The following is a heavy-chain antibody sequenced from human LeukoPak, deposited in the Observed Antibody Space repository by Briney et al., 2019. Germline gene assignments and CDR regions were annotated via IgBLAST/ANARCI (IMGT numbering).Heavy chain of an antibody. Sequence: GGSLRLSCAVSGFTFSSYAMSWVRQAPGKGLEWVSAISGSSFSTHYADSVKGRFTISRDNSKNTLYLQMNSLRGEDTAVYYCAKDVEVAITGHYFDLWGRGTLVTVSS. V-gene: IGHV3-23*01. CDR3: AKDVEVAITGHYFDL. D-gene: IGHD3-22*01. CDR2: ISGSSFST. J-gene: IGHJ2*01. CDR1: GFTFSSYA.